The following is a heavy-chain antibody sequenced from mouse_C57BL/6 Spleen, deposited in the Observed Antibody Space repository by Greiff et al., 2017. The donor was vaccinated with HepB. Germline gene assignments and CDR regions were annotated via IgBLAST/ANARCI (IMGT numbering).Heavy chain of an antibody. CDR1: GYTFTSYW. CDR2: IYPGNSDT. Sequence: EVKLVESGTVLARPGASVKMSCKTSGYTFTSYWMHWVKQRPGQGLEWIGAIYPGNSDTSYNQKFKGKAKLTAVTSASTAYMELSSLTNEDSAVYYCTRGKNFGLYYFDYWGQGTTLTVSS. J-gene: IGHJ2*01. V-gene: IGHV1-5*01. CDR3: TRGKNFGLYYFDY.